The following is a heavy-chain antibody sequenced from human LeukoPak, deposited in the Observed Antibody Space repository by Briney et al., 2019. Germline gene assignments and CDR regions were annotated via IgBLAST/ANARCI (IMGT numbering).Heavy chain of an antibody. D-gene: IGHD5-24*01. J-gene: IGHJ4*02. CDR1: GYSISSGYY. CDR3: TRERRDGYKVYFDY. CDR2: IYHSGST. Sequence: SETLSLTCAVSGYSISSGYYWGWIRQPPGKGLEWIGSIYHSGSTYYNPSLKSRVTISVDTSKNQLSLKLSSVTAADTAVYYCTRERRDGYKVYFDYWGQGTLVTVSS. V-gene: IGHV4-38-2*02.